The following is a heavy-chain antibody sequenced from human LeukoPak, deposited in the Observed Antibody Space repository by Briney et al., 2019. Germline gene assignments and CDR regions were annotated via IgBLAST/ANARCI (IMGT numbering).Heavy chain of an antibody. J-gene: IGHJ4*02. V-gene: IGHV3-48*01. CDR3: ARDLTLSY. D-gene: IGHD1-14*01. Sequence: GGSLRLSCAASGFTFSSYNMNWVRQAPGKGLEWVSFISSSAGTIYYADSVKGRFTISEDNAKNSLYLQMNSLRIEDTAVYYCARDLTLSYWGQGTLVTVSS. CDR2: ISSSAGTI. CDR1: GFTFSSYN.